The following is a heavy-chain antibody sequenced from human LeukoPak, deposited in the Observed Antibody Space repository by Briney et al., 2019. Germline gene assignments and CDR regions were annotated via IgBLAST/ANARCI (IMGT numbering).Heavy chain of an antibody. D-gene: IGHD3-3*01. J-gene: IGHJ4*02. CDR3: ARGKEWAFDY. CDR2: INTDGSST. Sequence: GGSLRLSCAAAGFTFSSYWMHWVRQAPGKGLVWVSRINTDGSSTIYADSVKGRFTISRDNAKNTLYLQMNSLRADDTAVYACARGKEWAFDYWAQGTLVTVSS. V-gene: IGHV3-74*01. CDR1: GFTFSSYW.